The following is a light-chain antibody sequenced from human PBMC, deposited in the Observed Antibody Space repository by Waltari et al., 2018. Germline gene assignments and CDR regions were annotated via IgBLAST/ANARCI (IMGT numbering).Light chain of an antibody. CDR1: QNIGTY. V-gene: IGKV3-20*01. J-gene: IGKJ1*01. Sequence: LTQSPGTLSLSPGERATLSCRASQNIGTYLVWYQQKPGQPPRLLMYAASRRATGVPDRFSGSGSGTDFSLTISRLEPEDFAVYYCQNHERLPATFGQGT. CDR3: QNHERLPAT. CDR2: AAS.